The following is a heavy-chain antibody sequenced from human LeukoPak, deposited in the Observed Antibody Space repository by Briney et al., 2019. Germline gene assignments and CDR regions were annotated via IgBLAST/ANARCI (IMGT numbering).Heavy chain of an antibody. CDR3: ARAPITSPFYFDY. CDR1: GFAFDEHG. CDR2: INWSGGST. V-gene: IGHV3-20*04. J-gene: IGHJ4*02. Sequence: PGGSLRLSCTASGFAFDEHGMSWVRQVPGKGLEWVSGINWSGGSTGYADPLRGRFTISRDNTKNSLYLQMDSLRAEDTALYYCARAPITSPFYFDYWGQGTLVTVSS. D-gene: IGHD2-2*01.